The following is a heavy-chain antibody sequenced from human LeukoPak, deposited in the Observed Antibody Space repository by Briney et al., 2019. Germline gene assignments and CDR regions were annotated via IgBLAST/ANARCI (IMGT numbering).Heavy chain of an antibody. CDR1: GGTFSSYA. V-gene: IGHV1-69*05. CDR2: IIPIFGTA. D-gene: IGHD2-2*03. J-gene: IGHJ4*02. Sequence: SVKVSCKASGGTFSSYAISWVRQAPGQGLEWMGGIIPIFGTANYAQKFQGRVTITTDESMSTAYMELSSLRSEDTAVYYCARGVGYCSSTSCYWGNFDYWGQGTLVTVSS. CDR3: ARGVGYCSSTSCYWGNFDY.